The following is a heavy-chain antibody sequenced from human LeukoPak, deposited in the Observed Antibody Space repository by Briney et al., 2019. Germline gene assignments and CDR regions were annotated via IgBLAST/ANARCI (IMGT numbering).Heavy chain of an antibody. CDR3: ARGPETVYDSSGYPLYFDY. Sequence: GASVKVSCKASGYTFTSYDINWVRQATGQGLEWMGWMNPNSGNTGYAQKFQGRVTMTRNTSISTAYMELNSLRAEDTAVYYCARGPETVYDSSGYPLYFDYWGQGTLVTVSS. CDR1: GYTFTSYD. D-gene: IGHD3-22*01. CDR2: MNPNSGNT. J-gene: IGHJ4*02. V-gene: IGHV1-8*01.